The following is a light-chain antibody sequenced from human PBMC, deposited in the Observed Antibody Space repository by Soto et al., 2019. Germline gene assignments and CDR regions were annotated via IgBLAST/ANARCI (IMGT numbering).Light chain of an antibody. CDR1: QSVSSY. V-gene: IGKV3-11*01. CDR3: QQRSNWPPIT. J-gene: IGKJ5*01. CDR2: DAS. Sequence: LTQSPSSLSASPGERATLSCRASQSVSSYLAWYQQKPGQAPRLLIYDASNRATGIPARFSGSGSGTDFTLTISSLEPEDFAIYYCQQRSNWPPITFGQGTRLETK.